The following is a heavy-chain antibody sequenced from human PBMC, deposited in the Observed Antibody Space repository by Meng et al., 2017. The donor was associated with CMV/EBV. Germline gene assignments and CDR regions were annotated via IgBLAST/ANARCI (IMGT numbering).Heavy chain of an antibody. CDR3: VRGFWGP. J-gene: IGHJ5*02. CDR1: GSTFSDSW. V-gene: IGHV3-7*01. Sequence: GGSLRLSCGASGSTFSDSWMSWVRQAPGKGLEWVANINQDGTEKYYVDSVKGRFTISRDNAKNSLYLRMNSLRAEDTAMYYCVRGFWGPWGQGTLVTVSS. CDR2: INQDGTEK. D-gene: IGHD3-16*01.